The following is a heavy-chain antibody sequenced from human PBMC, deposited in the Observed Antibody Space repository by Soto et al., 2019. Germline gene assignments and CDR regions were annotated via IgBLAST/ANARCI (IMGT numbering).Heavy chain of an antibody. D-gene: IGHD6-13*01. CDR3: ARSDIDSSSWYWFDP. CDR1: GYSISSGYY. CDR2: IYHSGST. J-gene: IGHJ5*02. Sequence: SETLSLTCTVSGYSISSGYYWGWIRQPPGKGLEWIGSIYHSGSTYYNPSLKSRVTISVDTSKNQFSLKLSSVTAADTAVYYCARSDIDSSSWYWFDPWGQGTLVTVSS. V-gene: IGHV4-38-2*02.